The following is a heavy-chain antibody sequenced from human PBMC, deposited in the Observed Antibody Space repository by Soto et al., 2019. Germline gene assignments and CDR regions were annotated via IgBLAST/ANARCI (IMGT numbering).Heavy chain of an antibody. CDR3: ARGPSGDKVDY. Sequence: QVQLQESGPGVVEPSQTLSLTCTVSGGSINNNGYFWSWIRQPPGSGLEWIGHIYNSGSTYSNPPLKXRXTXSXXTSKNQFSLKLSSVTAADTAVYYCARGPSGDKVDYWGQGTLVTVSS. V-gene: IGHV4-30-4*01. J-gene: IGHJ4*02. CDR1: GGSINNNGYF. CDR2: IYNSGST. D-gene: IGHD1-26*01.